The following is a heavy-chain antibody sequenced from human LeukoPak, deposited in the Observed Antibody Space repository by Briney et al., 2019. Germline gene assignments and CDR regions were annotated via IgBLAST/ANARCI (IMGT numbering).Heavy chain of an antibody. Sequence: SETLSLTCAVYGGSFSDYYWSWIRQPPGKGLEWIGEINHSGNTNYNPSLKSRVTTSVDTSKNQFSLNLISVIAADTAVYYCARRVRSGDGWVFDSWGQGTPVTVSS. J-gene: IGHJ4*02. D-gene: IGHD5-24*01. V-gene: IGHV4-34*01. CDR3: ARRVRSGDGWVFDS. CDR1: GGSFSDYY. CDR2: INHSGNT.